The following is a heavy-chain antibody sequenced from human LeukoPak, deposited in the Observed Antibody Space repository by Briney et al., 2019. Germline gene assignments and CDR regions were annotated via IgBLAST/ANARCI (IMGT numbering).Heavy chain of an antibody. Sequence: TGGSLRLSCAASRFTFSSYGMHWVRQAPGKGLEWVAFIRYDGSNKYYADSVKGRFTISRDNSKNTLYLQMNSLRAEDTAVYYCAREEVAAPWYFDYWGQGTLVTVSS. CDR3: AREEVAAPWYFDY. CDR1: RFTFSSYG. V-gene: IGHV3-30*02. J-gene: IGHJ4*02. CDR2: IRYDGSNK. D-gene: IGHD6-13*01.